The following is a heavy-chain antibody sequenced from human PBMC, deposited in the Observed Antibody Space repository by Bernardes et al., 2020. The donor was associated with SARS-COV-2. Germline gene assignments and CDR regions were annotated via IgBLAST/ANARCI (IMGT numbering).Heavy chain of an antibody. CDR3: AKCVQGSYAMDV. D-gene: IGHD1-1*01. CDR1: GFIFSRNA. Sequence: VRSLRLSCAASGFIFSRNAMTWVRQAPGKGLEWLSGISGSGGSTYYADSVKGRFTISRNNSKNTLYLEMNSLKAEDTAIYYCAKCVQGSYAMDVWGQGTTVTVAS. J-gene: IGHJ6*02. V-gene: IGHV3-23*01. CDR2: ISGSGGST.